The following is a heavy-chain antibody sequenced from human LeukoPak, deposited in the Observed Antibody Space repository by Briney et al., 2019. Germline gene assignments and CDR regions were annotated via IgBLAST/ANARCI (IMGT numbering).Heavy chain of an antibody. V-gene: IGHV4-38-2*01. Sequence: PSETLSLTCAVSSYTISSDYYWGWIRPPPGKGLEWIGSIYHSGSTYYNPSLKSRVTISVDTSKNQFSLKLSSVTAADTAVYYCARGRPTRTIVDYWGQGTLVTVSS. CDR3: ARGRPTRTIVDY. CDR2: IYHSGST. D-gene: IGHD1-14*01. CDR1: SYTISSDYY. J-gene: IGHJ4*02.